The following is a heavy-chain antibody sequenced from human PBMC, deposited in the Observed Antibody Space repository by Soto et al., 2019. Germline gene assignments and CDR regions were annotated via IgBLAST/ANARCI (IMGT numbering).Heavy chain of an antibody. Sequence: QVQLVQSGAEEKKPGASVKISCKASGYTFTKYAMHWVRQAPAQSLEGMGWINAGNGNTKYSQKFQGRVTITRDTSASTAYMELSNLRSEDTAVYYCAREQWLGVDYWGQGTLVTVSS. CDR3: AREQWLGVDY. D-gene: IGHD6-19*01. J-gene: IGHJ4*02. CDR1: GYTFTKYA. V-gene: IGHV1-3*05. CDR2: INAGNGNT.